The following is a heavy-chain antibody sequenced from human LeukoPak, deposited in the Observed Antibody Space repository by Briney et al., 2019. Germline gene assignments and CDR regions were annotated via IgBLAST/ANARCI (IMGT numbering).Heavy chain of an antibody. CDR2: ISIGGDTT. D-gene: IGHD4-17*01. CDR1: GFTFSSHG. CDR3: AKEIRPNDC. V-gene: IGHV3-23*01. J-gene: IGHJ4*02. Sequence: QPGGSLRLSCAASGFTFSSHGMCWVRQALGRGLEWVSSISIGGDTTYSDSVKGRFTISRDNSKNTLYLQLDSLRAEDTAIYYCAKEIRPNDCWGQGTLVTVSS.